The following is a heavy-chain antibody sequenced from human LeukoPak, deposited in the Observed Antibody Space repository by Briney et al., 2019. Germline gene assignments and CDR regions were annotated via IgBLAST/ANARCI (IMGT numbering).Heavy chain of an antibody. CDR3: ARHPQRSLGVTTSGPYYYAMDV. CDR1: GGSISSYY. V-gene: IGHV4-39*01. CDR2: IYYSGST. Sequence: PSETPSLTCTVSGGSISSYYWGWIRQPPGKGLEWIGSIYYSGSTYYNPSLKSRVTISVDTSENQFSLKLTSVTAADTAVYYCARHPQRSLGVTTSGPYYYAMDVWGQGPTVTVSS. D-gene: IGHD2-21*02. J-gene: IGHJ6*02.